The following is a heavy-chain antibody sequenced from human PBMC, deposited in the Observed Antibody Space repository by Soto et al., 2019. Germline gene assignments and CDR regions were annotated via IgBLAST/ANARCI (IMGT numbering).Heavy chain of an antibody. D-gene: IGHD3-3*01. Sequence: PSETLSLTCTVSGATVSATGYYWSWIRQYPGKGLEWIGYIDSSGSSYYNPSLRGRLSLSVDTSKNQFSLKLTSVTAADTAVYYCTRVQRFCPARWGQGTLVTVSS. CDR2: IDSSGSS. CDR1: GATVSATGYY. V-gene: IGHV4-31*03. J-gene: IGHJ4*02. CDR3: TRVQRFCPAR.